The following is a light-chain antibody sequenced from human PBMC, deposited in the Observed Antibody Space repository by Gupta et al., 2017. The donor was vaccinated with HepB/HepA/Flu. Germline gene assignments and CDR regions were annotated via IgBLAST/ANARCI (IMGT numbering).Light chain of an antibody. CDR1: QTISGS. CDR2: FVT. Sequence: DIQMTQSPSSLSASVGDRVTISCRASQTISGSVNWYQQKPGKAPELLVYFVTILQSGVPSRFSGSASGTDFTLNIASLQPEDFATYFCQQNHVSPWTVGQGTQVEIK. J-gene: IGKJ1*01. CDR3: QQNHVSPWT. V-gene: IGKV1-39*01.